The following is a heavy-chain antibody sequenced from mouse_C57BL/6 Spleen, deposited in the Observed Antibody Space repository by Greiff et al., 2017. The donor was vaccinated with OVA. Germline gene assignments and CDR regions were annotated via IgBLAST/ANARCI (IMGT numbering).Heavy chain of an antibody. Sequence: EVQGVESGAELVKPGASVKLSCTASGFNIKDYYMHWVKQRTEQGLEWIGRIDPADGDTKYAPKFPGKATITADTSSNTAYLQLSSLTSEDTAVYYCAHYGSSWFAYWGQGTLVTVSA. D-gene: IGHD1-1*01. V-gene: IGHV14-2*01. CDR3: AHYGSSWFAY. CDR1: GFNIKDYY. CDR2: IDPADGDT. J-gene: IGHJ3*01.